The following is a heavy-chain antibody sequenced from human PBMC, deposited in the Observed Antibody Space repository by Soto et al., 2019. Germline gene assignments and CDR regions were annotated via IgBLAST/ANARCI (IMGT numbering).Heavy chain of an antibody. CDR3: ARRDTSGFLRYFDN. CDR2: IVPNVGTV. J-gene: IGHJ4*02. CDR1: GGTLSSFINYP. Sequence: QMQLVQSGAEVKKPGSSVKVSCKASGGTLSSFINYPINWVRQAPGQGLEWMGGIVPNVGTVNYAQKFQGRVTITADKSTGTAYMEVSSLRSEHTALYYCARRDTSGFLRYFDNWGQGTLVTVSS. D-gene: IGHD3-3*01. V-gene: IGHV1-69*06.